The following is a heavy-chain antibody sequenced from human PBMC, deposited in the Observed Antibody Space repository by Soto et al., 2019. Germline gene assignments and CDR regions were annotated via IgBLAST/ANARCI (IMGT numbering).Heavy chain of an antibody. V-gene: IGHV6-1*01. D-gene: IGHD3-16*01. CDR2: TYYRSMWYN. CDR3: FCEITYYASSDGYLDN. Sequence: SQHLSLIEAISRHRMSIYIAACNSIRQSPSKGIEWLGRTYYRSMWYNDYAVSVKSRITVTPATSKNQGSLHLNSVTPEDTAVYICFCEITYYASSDGYLDNWGQGALVTVSS. J-gene: IGHJ4*02. CDR1: RHRMSIYIAA.